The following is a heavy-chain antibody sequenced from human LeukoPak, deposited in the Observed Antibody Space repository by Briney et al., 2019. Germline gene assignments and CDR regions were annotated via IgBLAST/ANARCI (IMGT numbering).Heavy chain of an antibody. CDR3: AKDVLRLGYGSGSYYGYYFDY. D-gene: IGHD3-10*01. Sequence: GCALTLSCAASGFTFSQYVMTWLHPAPGKGLEGVDSSNGRGCSTYYADSVKGRFTISRDNSKNTLYLQMNSLRVEDTAVYYCAKDVLRLGYGSGSYYGYYFDYWGQGTLVTVS. V-gene: IGHV3-23*01. CDR1: GFTFSQYV. J-gene: IGHJ4*02. CDR2: SNGRGCST.